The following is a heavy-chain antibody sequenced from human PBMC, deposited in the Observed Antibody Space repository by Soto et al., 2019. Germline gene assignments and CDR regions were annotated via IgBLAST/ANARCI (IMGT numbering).Heavy chain of an antibody. CDR1: GYTFTSYY. CDR2: INPSGGST. Sequence: QVQLVQSGAEVKKPGASVKVSCKASGYTFTSYYMHWVRQAPGQGLEWMGIINPSGGSTSYAQKFQGRVTMTRDPSTSTVYMELSSLRSEDTAVYYCASPSYSRCSSTSCYDYYYYYYMDVWGKGTTVTVSS. D-gene: IGHD2-2*01. J-gene: IGHJ6*03. V-gene: IGHV1-46*03. CDR3: ASPSYSRCSSTSCYDYYYYYYMDV.